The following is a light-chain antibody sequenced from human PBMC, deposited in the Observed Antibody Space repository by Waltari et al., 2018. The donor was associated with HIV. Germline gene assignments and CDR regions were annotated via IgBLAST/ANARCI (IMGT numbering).Light chain of an antibody. Sequence: SYGLTQPPSVSVSPGQTATITCSGDTLPKQYGYWYQQKPGHAPVMVIYKDRETPSGIPGRFSGSSSATTATLTISGVQPEDEADYYCQSSDISGNYWVLGGGTKLTVL. CDR1: TLPKQY. V-gene: IGLV3-25*03. CDR3: QSSDISGNYWV. CDR2: KDR. J-gene: IGLJ2*01.